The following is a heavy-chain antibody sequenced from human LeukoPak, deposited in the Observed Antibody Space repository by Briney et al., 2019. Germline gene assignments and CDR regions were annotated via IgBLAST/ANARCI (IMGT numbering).Heavy chain of an antibody. CDR3: ARGGDYYASGTYYAFDP. CDR1: GGSISYYY. V-gene: IGHV4-59*01. D-gene: IGHD3-10*01. CDR2: IYYSGSS. J-gene: IGHJ5*02. Sequence: SETLSLTCTVSGGSISYYYWNWIRQPPGKGLEWIGYIYYSGSSNCNPSLKSRVSISVDTSKNQFSLRLSSVTAADTAVYYCARGGDYYASGTYYAFDPWGQGTLVTVSS.